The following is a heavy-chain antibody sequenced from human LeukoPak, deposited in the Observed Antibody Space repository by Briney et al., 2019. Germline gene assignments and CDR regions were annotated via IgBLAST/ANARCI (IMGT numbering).Heavy chain of an antibody. CDR2: ISYDGSNK. CDR3: AKEGHGRSLDY. CDR1: GFTFSSYG. J-gene: IGHJ4*02. Sequence: GRSLRLPCAASGFTFSSYGMHWVRQAPGKGLEWVAGISYDGSNKYYADSVKGRFTISRDNLKNTLYLQMNSLRDEDMAVYYCAKEGHGRSLDYWGQGTLVSVSS. V-gene: IGHV3-30*18. D-gene: IGHD1-26*01.